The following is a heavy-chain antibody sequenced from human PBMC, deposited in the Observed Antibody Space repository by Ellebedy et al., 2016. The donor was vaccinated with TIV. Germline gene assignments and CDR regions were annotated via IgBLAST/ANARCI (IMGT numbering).Heavy chain of an antibody. CDR3: AKDLDQRLAPSRIDY. Sequence: PGGSLRLSCAASGFTFSSYAMSWVRQAPGKGLEWVSAISGSGGSTYYADSVKGRFTISRDNSKNTLYLQMNSLRAEDTAVYYCAKDLDQRLAPSRIDYWGQGTLVTVSS. CDR1: GFTFSSYA. D-gene: IGHD4-11*01. CDR2: ISGSGGST. J-gene: IGHJ4*02. V-gene: IGHV3-23*01.